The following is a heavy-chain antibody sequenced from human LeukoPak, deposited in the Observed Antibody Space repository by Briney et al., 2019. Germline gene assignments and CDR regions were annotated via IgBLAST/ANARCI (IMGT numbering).Heavy chain of an antibody. D-gene: IGHD1/OR15-1a*01. V-gene: IGHV4-34*01. CDR3: ARARGTGPIDF. CDR1: GGSFSGHY. J-gene: IGHJ4*02. CDR2: VNHSGST. Sequence: PSETLSLTCAVYGGSFSGHYWTWIRQPPGQGLEWIGEVNHSGSTNYNLSLKSRVTISADTSKNQFSLKVTSVIAADTAMYYCARARGTGPIDFWGQGTRVTVSS.